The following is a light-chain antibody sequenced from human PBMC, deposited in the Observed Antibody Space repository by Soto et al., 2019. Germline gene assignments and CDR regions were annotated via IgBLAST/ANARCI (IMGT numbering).Light chain of an antibody. CDR3: QHYGDSPPFT. CDR2: GTS. CDR1: QSISSTY. Sequence: EVVLTQSPGTLSLSPGERATLSCRTSQSISSTYLAWYQQKPGQAPRLLMSGTSRRATGIPDRFSGSGSGTDFTLSISRLEPEDFAAYYCQHYGDSPPFTFGPGTKVDIK. J-gene: IGKJ3*01. V-gene: IGKV3-20*01.